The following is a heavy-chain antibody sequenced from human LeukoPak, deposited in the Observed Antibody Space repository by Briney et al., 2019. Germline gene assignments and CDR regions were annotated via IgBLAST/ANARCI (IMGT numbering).Heavy chain of an antibody. D-gene: IGHD2-2*01. CDR1: GYSFTSYW. CDR3: ARDWAYCSSTSCYPYYGMDV. V-gene: IGHV5-51*01. J-gene: IGHJ6*02. Sequence: PGESLKISCKGPGYSFTSYWIGWVRQMPGKGLEWMGIIYPGDSDTRYSPSFQGQVTISADKSISTAYLQWSSLKASDTAMYYCARDWAYCSSTSCYPYYGMDVWGQGTTVTVSS. CDR2: IYPGDSDT.